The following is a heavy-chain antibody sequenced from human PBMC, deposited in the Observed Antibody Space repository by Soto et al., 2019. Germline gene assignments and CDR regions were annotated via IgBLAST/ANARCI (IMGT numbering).Heavy chain of an antibody. D-gene: IGHD4-4*01. CDR3: ARYTYSNYERDY. CDR1: GYTFTNYD. V-gene: IGHV1-18*04. J-gene: IGHJ4*02. Sequence: ASVKVSCKASGYTFTNYDISWVRQAPGQGLEWMGWITTYNGNTNYAQKLQGRVTMTTGTSTSTAYMELRSLRSDDTAVYYCARYTYSNYERDYWGQGTLVTVSS. CDR2: ITTYNGNT.